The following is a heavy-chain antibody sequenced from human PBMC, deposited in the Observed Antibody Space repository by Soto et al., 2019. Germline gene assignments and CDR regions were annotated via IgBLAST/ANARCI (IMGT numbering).Heavy chain of an antibody. J-gene: IGHJ5*02. V-gene: IGHV3-21*01. D-gene: IGHD1-7*01. CDR3: GSCGTLELAPFDH. CDR2: ISSSSSYI. Sequence: GGSLRLSCAASGFTFSSYSMNWVRQAPGKGLEWVSSISSSSSYIYYADSVKGRFAISRDNAKNSLYLQMNSLRAEDTAVYYFGSCGTLELAPFDHWGPGTLLNASS. CDR1: GFTFSSYS.